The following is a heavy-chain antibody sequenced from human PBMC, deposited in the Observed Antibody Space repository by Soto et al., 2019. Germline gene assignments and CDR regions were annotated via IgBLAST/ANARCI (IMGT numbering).Heavy chain of an antibody. V-gene: IGHV3-23*01. CDR3: TKMSGRSCGLDSGAYMDV. CDR1: GFTFSTYA. J-gene: IGHJ6*03. D-gene: IGHD3-10*01. CDR2: ISDSGGMT. Sequence: EMQLLESGGGLVQPGGSLRLSCAASGFTFSTYAMNWVRQAPGKGLEWVSCISDSGGMTYYADSVKGRFTISRDNSKNTLYLQMDSLRAEDTAVYYWTKMSGRSCGLDSGAYMDVWGKGTTVTASS.